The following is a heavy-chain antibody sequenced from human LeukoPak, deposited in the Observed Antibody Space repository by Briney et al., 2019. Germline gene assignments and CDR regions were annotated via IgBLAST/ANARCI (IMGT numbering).Heavy chain of an antibody. CDR1: GGSISSYY. CDR3: AREGGNGYFDY. V-gene: IGHV4-59*01. Sequence: SETLSLTCTVSGGSISSYYWSWIRQPPGKGLEWIGYIYYSGSTNYNPSLKGRVTISVDTSKNQFSLKLSSVTAADTAVYYCAREGGNGYFDYWGQGTLVTVSS. J-gene: IGHJ4*02. CDR2: IYYSGST. D-gene: IGHD4-23*01.